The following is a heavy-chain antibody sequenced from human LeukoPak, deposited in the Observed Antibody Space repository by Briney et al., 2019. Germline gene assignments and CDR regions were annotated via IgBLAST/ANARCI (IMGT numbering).Heavy chain of an antibody. V-gene: IGHV3-23*01. D-gene: IGHD6-19*01. J-gene: IGHJ4*02. CDR2: ISASGGGT. CDR3: AKRAVTGTGPYYYDY. Sequence: GGSLRPSCAASGYTFSSFAMSWVRQTPGKGREWVSGISASGGGTYYADSPKGRFTISRDNPKNALHLLMNSLRAEDTAVYYCAKRAVTGTGPYYYDYWGQGTLVTVSS. CDR1: GYTFSSFA.